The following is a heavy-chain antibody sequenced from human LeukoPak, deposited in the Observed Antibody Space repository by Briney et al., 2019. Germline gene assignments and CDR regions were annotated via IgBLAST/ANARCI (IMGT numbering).Heavy chain of an antibody. D-gene: IGHD3-3*01. V-gene: IGHV3-30-3*01. CDR3: AREEWYYFDY. Sequence: GGSLRLSCAASGFTFSTYAIHWVRQAPGKGLEWVAVTSYDGSNKYYADSVKGRFTISRDNYKNPVHLQMNSLRAEDTAVYYCAREEWYYFDYWGQGTLVTVSS. CDR2: TSYDGSNK. CDR1: GFTFSTYA. J-gene: IGHJ4*02.